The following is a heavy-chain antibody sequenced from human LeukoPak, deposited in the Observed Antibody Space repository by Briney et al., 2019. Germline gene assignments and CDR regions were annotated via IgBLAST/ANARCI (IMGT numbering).Heavy chain of an antibody. CDR2: IIPIFGTA. J-gene: IGHJ4*02. CDR1: GGTFSTYA. V-gene: IGHV1-69*06. Sequence: SVKVSCKASGGTFSTYAVRWVRQAPGQGLEWMGGIIPIFGTANYAQKFQGRVTITADTSTSTAYMELRSLTSDDTAVYYCARETYSNILTGTDYWGPGTLVTVSS. CDR3: ARETYSNILTGTDY. D-gene: IGHD3-9*01.